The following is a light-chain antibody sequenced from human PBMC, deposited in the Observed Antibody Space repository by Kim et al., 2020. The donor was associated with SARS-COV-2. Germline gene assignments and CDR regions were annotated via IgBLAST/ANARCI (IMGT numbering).Light chain of an antibody. CDR1: QSISSW. CDR3: QQYNSFT. Sequence: DIQMTQSPSTLSASVGDRVTITCRASQSISSWLAWYQQKPGKAPNLLIYDASSLESGVPSRFSGSGSGTEFTLTISSLQPDDSATYYCQQYNSFTFGPGTKVDIK. V-gene: IGKV1-5*01. J-gene: IGKJ3*01. CDR2: DAS.